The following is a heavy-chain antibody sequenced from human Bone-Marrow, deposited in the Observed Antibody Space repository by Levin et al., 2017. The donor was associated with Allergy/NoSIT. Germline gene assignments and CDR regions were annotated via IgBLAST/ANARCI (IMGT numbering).Heavy chain of an antibody. CDR3: ARDCPHLSYSSTWYYYYGMDV. D-gene: IGHD6-13*01. CDR2: ISDSSSSI. V-gene: IGHV3-48*02. CDR1: GFTFSNSS. Sequence: SCAASGFTFSNSSMNWVRQAPGKGLEWVSYISDSSSSIFYADSVKGRFTISRDNAKNSLFLQMNSLRDEDTAVYYCARDCPHLSYSSTWYYYYGMDVWGQWTTVTVSS. J-gene: IGHJ6*02.